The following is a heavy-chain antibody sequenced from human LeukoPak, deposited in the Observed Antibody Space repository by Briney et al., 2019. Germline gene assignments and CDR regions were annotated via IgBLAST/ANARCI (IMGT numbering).Heavy chain of an antibody. CDR1: GFTFSSYT. D-gene: IGHD3-3*01. CDR3: ARGPPYYDFWSGYYDS. CDR2: ISYDGSTK. J-gene: IGHJ4*02. V-gene: IGHV3-30-3*01. Sequence: GGSLRLSCAASGFTFSSYTMHWVRQAPGKGLEWVAVISYDGSTKYYADSVKGRFTISRDNSKNTLYLQMNSLRAEDTAVYYCARGPPYYDFWSGYYDSWGQGTLVTVFS.